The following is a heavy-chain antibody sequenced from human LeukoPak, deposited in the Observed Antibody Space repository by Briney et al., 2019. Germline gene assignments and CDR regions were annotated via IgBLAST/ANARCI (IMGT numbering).Heavy chain of an antibody. Sequence: SQTLSLTCTVSGGSLSSGGYYWSWIRQHPGTGLEWIGYIYYSGSTYYNPSLKSRVTISVDTSKNQFSLKLSSVTAADTAVYYCARVPKNSGYYEGFDYWGQGTLVTVSS. J-gene: IGHJ4*02. D-gene: IGHD3-22*01. CDR3: ARVPKNSGYYEGFDY. CDR1: GGSLSSGGYY. CDR2: IYYSGST. V-gene: IGHV4-31*03.